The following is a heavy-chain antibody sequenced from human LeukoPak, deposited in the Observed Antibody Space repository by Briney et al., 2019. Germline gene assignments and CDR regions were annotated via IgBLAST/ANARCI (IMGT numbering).Heavy chain of an antibody. D-gene: IGHD5-12*01. V-gene: IGHV3-21*01. J-gene: IGHJ4*02. CDR3: ARGGGDSGYDYDDF. CDR1: GFTFSYYS. CDR2: ISRSSTYT. Sequence: GGSLRLSCAASGFTFSYYSMNWVRQSPGKGLEWVSSISRSSTYTYYADSLRGRIAISRDNSKNSLYLQMNSLRVEDTAVYYCARGGGDSGYDYDDFWGQGTLVTVSS.